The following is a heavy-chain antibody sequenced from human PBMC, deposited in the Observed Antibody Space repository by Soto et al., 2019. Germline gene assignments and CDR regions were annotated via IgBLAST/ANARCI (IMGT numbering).Heavy chain of an antibody. D-gene: IGHD6-13*01. Sequence: QVQLVESGGGVVQPGRSLRLSCAASGFTFSSYGMHWVRQAPGKGLEWVAVIWYDGSNKYYADSVKGRFTISRDNSKNTLDLQMNSLRAEDTAVYYCARVIAAAATYYFDYWGQGTLVTVSS. V-gene: IGHV3-33*01. CDR2: IWYDGSNK. J-gene: IGHJ4*02. CDR1: GFTFSSYG. CDR3: ARVIAAAATYYFDY.